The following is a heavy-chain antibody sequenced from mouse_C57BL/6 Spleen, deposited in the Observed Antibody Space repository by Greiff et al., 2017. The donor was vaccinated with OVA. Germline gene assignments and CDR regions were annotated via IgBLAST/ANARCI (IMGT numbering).Heavy chain of an antibody. J-gene: IGHJ2*01. V-gene: IGHV1-54*01. CDR1: GYAFTNYL. CDR3: ARALYSDYLDY. Sequence: QVQLKESGAELVRPGTSVKVSCKASGYAFTNYLIEWVKQRPGQGLEWIGVINPGSGGTNYNEKFKGKATLTADKSSSTAYMQLSSLTSEDSAVYCCARALYSDYLDYWGQGTTLTVSS. CDR2: INPGSGGT. D-gene: IGHD2-4*01.